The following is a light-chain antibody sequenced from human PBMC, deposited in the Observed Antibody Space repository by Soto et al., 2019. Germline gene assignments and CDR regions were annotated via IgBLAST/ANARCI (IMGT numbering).Light chain of an antibody. Sequence: QSVLTHPRSVSGSPGQSVTISCTGTSSDVGGYNYVSWYQQHPGKAPKLMIYDVSKRPSGVPDRFSGSKSGNTASLPISGLQAEDEADYYCCSYAGSYTFVVFGGGTKRTVL. CDR2: DVS. CDR1: SSDVGGYNY. CDR3: CSYAGSYTFVV. V-gene: IGLV2-11*01. J-gene: IGLJ2*01.